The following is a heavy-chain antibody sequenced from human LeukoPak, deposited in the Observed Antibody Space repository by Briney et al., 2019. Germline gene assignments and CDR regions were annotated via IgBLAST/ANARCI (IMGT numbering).Heavy chain of an antibody. D-gene: IGHD2-15*01. CDR2: ISSTSAYI. J-gene: IGHJ1*01. Sequence: PGGSLRLSCAGSGFALKSYSLSWVRQAPGKGLEWVSSISSTSAYIYYADSVKGRFTISRDNSKNTLYLQMNSLRAEDTAVYYCAKPSIVGYCSGGSCDGPAEYFQHWGQGTLVTVSS. CDR1: GFALKSYS. CDR3: AKPSIVGYCSGGSCDGPAEYFQH. V-gene: IGHV3-23*01.